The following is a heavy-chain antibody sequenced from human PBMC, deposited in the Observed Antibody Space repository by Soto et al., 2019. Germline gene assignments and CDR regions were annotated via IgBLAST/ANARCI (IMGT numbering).Heavy chain of an antibody. J-gene: IGHJ4*02. CDR3: ARTGGDY. V-gene: IGHV4-39*01. D-gene: IGHD3-10*01. Sequence: SETLSLTCTVSGGSISSSSYYWGWIRQPPGKGLEWIGSIYYSGSTYYNPSLKSRVTISVDTSKNQFSLKLSSVTAADTAVYYCARTGGDYWGQGTLVTVSA. CDR2: IYYSGST. CDR1: GGSISSSSYY.